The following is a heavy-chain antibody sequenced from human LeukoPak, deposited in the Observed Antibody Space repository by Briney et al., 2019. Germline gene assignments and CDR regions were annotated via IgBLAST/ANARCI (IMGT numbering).Heavy chain of an antibody. CDR1: GFTFSSYW. CDR3: ARALTGTRNAFDI. Sequence: GGSLRLSCAASGFTFSSYWMSWVRQAPGKGLEWVATINQDGSEKYYVDSVKGRFTISRDNAKNSLYLQMNSLRAEDTAVYYCARALTGTRNAFDIWGQGTMVIVSS. D-gene: IGHD1-20*01. V-gene: IGHV3-7*01. J-gene: IGHJ3*02. CDR2: INQDGSEK.